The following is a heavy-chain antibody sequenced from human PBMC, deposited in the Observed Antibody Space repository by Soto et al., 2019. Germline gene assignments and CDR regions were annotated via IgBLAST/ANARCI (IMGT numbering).Heavy chain of an antibody. CDR2: IYYSGST. J-gene: IGHJ5*02. Sequence: QVQLQESGPGLVKPSQTLSLTCTVSGASISSGGYYWGWIRQHPGKGLEWIGYIYYSGSTYYNPSPKGPICLSRDTVKDQFPPELSSVTGADTAVYYCAREPSPWGQGTLVTVSS. CDR1: GASISSGGYY. V-gene: IGHV4-31*01. CDR3: AREPSP.